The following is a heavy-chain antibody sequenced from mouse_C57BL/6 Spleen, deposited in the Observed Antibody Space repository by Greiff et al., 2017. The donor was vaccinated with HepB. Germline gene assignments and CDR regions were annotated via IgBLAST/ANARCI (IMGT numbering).Heavy chain of an antibody. Sequence: QVQLQQPGAELVKPGASVKMSCKASGYTFTSYWITWVKQRPGQGLEWIGDIYPGSGSTNYNEKFKSKATLTVDTSSNTAYMQLSSLTSEDSAVYYCARSRRYDYVDAMDYWGQGTSVTVSS. D-gene: IGHD2-4*01. CDR1: GYTFTSYW. CDR2: IYPGSGST. CDR3: ARSRRYDYVDAMDY. V-gene: IGHV1-55*01. J-gene: IGHJ4*01.